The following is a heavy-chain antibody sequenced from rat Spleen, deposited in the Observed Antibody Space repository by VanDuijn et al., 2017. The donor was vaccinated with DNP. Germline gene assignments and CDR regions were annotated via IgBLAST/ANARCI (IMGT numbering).Heavy chain of an antibody. CDR1: GFTFSSFP. Sequence: EVQLVESGGGLVQPGRSLKLSCAASGFTFSSFPMAWVRQAPTKGLEWVATINTRGSRTYYQDSVKGRFTISRNNAKNTLYLQMDSLRSEDTATYYCARGSGTYYWYFDFWGPGTMVTVSS. CDR3: ARGSGTYYWYFDF. D-gene: IGHD5-1*01. V-gene: IGHV5-46*01. CDR2: INTRGSRT. J-gene: IGHJ1*01.